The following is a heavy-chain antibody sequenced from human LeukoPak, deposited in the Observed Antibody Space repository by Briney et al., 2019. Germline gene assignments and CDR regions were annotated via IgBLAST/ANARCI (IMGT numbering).Heavy chain of an antibody. CDR3: AREGYDSSGCP. D-gene: IGHD3-22*01. CDR2: IYYSGST. CDR1: GGSISSSSYY. Sequence: PSETLSLTCTVSGGSISSSSYYWGWIRQPPGKGLEWIGSIYYSGSTYYNPSLKSRVTISVDTSKNQFSLKLSSVTAADTAVYYCAREGYDSSGCPWGQGTLVTVSS. J-gene: IGHJ5*02. V-gene: IGHV4-39*07.